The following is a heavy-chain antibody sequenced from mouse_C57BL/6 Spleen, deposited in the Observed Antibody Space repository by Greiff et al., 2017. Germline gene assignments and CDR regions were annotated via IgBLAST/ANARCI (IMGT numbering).Heavy chain of an antibody. CDR3: ASGSSSDY. CDR2: IYPRDGST. J-gene: IGHJ2*01. D-gene: IGHD1-1*01. V-gene: IGHV1-85*01. CDR1: GYTFTSYD. Sequence: VQLQQSGPALVKPGASVKLSCTASGYTFTSYDINWVPQRPGQGLEWIGWIYPRDGSTKYTEKFKCKATLTVYKSSSTAYRELHSLTSEDCAVYFWASGSSSDYWGQGTTLTVSS.